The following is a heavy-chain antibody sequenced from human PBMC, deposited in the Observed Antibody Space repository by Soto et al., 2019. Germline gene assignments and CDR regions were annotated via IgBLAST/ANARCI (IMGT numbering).Heavy chain of an antibody. Sequence: HVQLQESGPGLVKPSQTLSLTCTVSGASISGGDYYWTWIRQPPGKGLEWIGSIYYTGNTYSNPSLASRRSISVDPSNTQFALRLTSVTAPDTAMYYCARAAYDSSTYGIDYWGQGTLVTVSS. D-gene: IGHD2-2*01. V-gene: IGHV4-30-4*01. CDR1: GASISGGDYY. CDR2: IYYTGNT. J-gene: IGHJ4*02. CDR3: ARAAYDSSTYGIDY.